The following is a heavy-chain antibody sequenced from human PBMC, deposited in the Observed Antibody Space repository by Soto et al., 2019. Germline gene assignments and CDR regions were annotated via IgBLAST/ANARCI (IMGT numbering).Heavy chain of an antibody. CDR3: AKAPRSYDFWSGADYYGMDV. CDR1: GFTFSSYA. J-gene: IGHJ6*02. CDR2: ISGSGGST. Sequence: TGGSLRLSCAASGFTFSSYAMSWVRQAPGKGLEWVSAISGSGGSTYYADSVKGRFTISRDNSKNTLYLQMNSLRAEDTAVYYCAKAPRSYDFWSGADYYGMDVWGQGTTVTVSS. D-gene: IGHD3-3*01. V-gene: IGHV3-23*01.